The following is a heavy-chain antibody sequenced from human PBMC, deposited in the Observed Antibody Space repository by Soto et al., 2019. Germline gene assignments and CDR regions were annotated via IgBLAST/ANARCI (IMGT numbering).Heavy chain of an antibody. J-gene: IGHJ4*02. Sequence: EVQLVESGGGLVQPGGSLRLSCVASGFTFSSYSLNWVRQAPGKGLEWVSYISSSSTSIYYADSVKGRFTMSRDSAKNSLYLQMDSLRAGDTATYYCVRDGYPRRSVHFGYWGQGTLVTVSS. D-gene: IGHD5-18*01. CDR1: GFTFSSYS. CDR2: ISSSSTSI. CDR3: VRDGYPRRSVHFGY. V-gene: IGHV3-48*01.